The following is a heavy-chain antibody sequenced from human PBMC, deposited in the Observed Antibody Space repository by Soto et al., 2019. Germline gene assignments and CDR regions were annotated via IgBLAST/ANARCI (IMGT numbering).Heavy chain of an antibody. CDR3: ARGPYYYYYMDV. CDR1: GYTFTSYD. V-gene: IGHV1-8*01. Sequence: ASVKVSCKASGYTFTSYDINWVQQATGQGLEWMGWMNPNSGNTGYAQKFQGRVTMTRNTSISTAYMELSSLRSEDTAVYYCARGPYYYYYMDVWGKGTTVTVSS. CDR2: MNPNSGNT. J-gene: IGHJ6*03.